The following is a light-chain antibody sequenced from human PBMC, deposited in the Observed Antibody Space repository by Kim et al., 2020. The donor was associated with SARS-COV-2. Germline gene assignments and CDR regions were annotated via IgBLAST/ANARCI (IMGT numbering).Light chain of an antibody. CDR3: LLSYSGGYV. CDR1: TGAVTSGHY. Sequence: GGTVPLTCGSSTGAVTSGHYPYWFQQKPGQAPRTLIYDTRNKHSWTPARFSGSLLGGKAALTLSGAQPEDEAEYYCLLSYSGGYVFGTGTKVTVL. CDR2: DTR. V-gene: IGLV7-46*01. J-gene: IGLJ1*01.